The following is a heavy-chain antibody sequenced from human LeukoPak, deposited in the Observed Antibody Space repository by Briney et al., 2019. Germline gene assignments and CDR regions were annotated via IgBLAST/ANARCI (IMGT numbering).Heavy chain of an antibody. CDR1: GGSISSYY. J-gene: IGHJ4*02. CDR3: AVRYCSSTSCSTGSFDY. Sequence: SETLSLTCTVSGGSISSYYWSWIRQPPGKGLEWIGYIYYSGSTNYNPSLKSRVTISVDTSKNQFSLKLSSVTAADTAVYYCAVRYCSSTSCSTGSFDYWGQGTLVTVSS. CDR2: IYYSGST. D-gene: IGHD2-2*02. V-gene: IGHV4-59*01.